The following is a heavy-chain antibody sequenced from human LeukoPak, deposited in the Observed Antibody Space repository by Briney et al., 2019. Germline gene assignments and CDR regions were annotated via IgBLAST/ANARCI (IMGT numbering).Heavy chain of an antibody. CDR3: TRAGPYALDH. D-gene: IGHD4-17*01. Sequence: SETLSLTCTVSGGSISSGSYYWSWIRQPAGKGLEWIGRIYTSGSTNYNPSLKSRVTISVDTSKNQFSLKLSSVTAADTAVYYCTRAGPYALDHWGQGTLVTVSS. CDR1: GGSISSGSYY. V-gene: IGHV4-61*02. J-gene: IGHJ4*02. CDR2: IYTSGST.